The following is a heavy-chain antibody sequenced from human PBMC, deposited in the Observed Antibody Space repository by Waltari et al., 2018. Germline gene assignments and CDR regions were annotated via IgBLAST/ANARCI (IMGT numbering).Heavy chain of an antibody. CDR1: GFTVSSNY. V-gene: IGHV3-53*01. D-gene: IGHD3-16*01. CDR3: ARDAPFSVG. Sequence: EVQLVESGGGLIQPGGSLRLSCAASGFTVSSNYMSWVRQAPGKGLELVSFIYSGGSTYYADSVKGRFTSSRDKSKNTLYLQMNSLRAEDTAVYYCARDAPFSVGGGQGTLVTVSS. CDR2: IYSGGST. J-gene: IGHJ4*02.